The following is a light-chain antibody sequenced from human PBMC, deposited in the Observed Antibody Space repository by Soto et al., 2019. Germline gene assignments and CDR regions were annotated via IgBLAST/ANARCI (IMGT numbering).Light chain of an antibody. V-gene: IGKV3-15*01. J-gene: IGKJ4*01. CDR3: QQYNNWPLT. CDR2: GAS. CDR1: QSISSI. Sequence: EILMTQSPATLSVSPGERATLSCRASQSISSILAWYQQKPGQAPRLLIYGASTRATGIPARFSGSGSGTEFTLTISSLQSEDFAVYYCQQYNNWPLTFGGGTQVAIK.